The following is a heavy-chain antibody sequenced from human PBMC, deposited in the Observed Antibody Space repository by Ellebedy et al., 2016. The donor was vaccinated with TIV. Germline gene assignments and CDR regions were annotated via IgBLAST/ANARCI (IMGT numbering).Heavy chain of an antibody. D-gene: IGHD6-19*01. CDR2: FYHTGGT. CDR1: GGSMRSYY. CDR3: ASIAVTGTPDDY. J-gene: IGHJ4*02. Sequence: SETLSLXCTVSGGSMRSYYWSWIRQSPGKGLEWIGYFYHTGGTNYNPSLKSRVTISVDTSKNQFALKLKSVTAADTAVYYCASIAVTGTPDDYWGQGTRVTVSS. V-gene: IGHV4-59*01.